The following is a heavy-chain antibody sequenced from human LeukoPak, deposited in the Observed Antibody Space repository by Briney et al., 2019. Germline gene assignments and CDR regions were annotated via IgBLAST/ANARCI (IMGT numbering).Heavy chain of an antibody. CDR2: IYSDGSAT. V-gene: IGHV3-74*03. CDR3: ATDSGHSFSY. J-gene: IGHJ3*01. Sequence: GGSLRLSCAASGFTFNTAWMHWVRQAPGKGLVWVSRIYSDGSATTYAELVKGRFTISRDNAKNTLYLQMNSLRIEDTAVYYCATDSGHSFSYWGQGTKVTVSA. CDR1: GFTFNTAW. D-gene: IGHD3-16*01.